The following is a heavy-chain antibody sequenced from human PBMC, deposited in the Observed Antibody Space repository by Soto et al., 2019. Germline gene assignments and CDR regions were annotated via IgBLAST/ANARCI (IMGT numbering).Heavy chain of an antibody. J-gene: IGHJ4*02. CDR1: GYTFAAYY. CDR3: ARDPDYGDYWGYFFDS. Sequence: QVQLVQSGAEVKKPGASVKVSCKTSGYTFAAYYIHWIRQAPGQGLEWMGWINPTSGGTVYAQNFQDWVTMTRDTSISTAYMELRRLNSDDTAVYYCARDPDYGDYWGYFFDSWGQGTPVTVSS. CDR2: INPTSGGT. D-gene: IGHD4-17*01. V-gene: IGHV1-2*04.